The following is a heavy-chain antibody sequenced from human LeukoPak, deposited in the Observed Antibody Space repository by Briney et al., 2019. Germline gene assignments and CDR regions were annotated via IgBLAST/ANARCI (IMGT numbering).Heavy chain of an antibody. CDR3: ARRIGSGYYYYMDV. CDR2: ISSSSSYI. D-gene: IGHD3-10*01. J-gene: IGHJ6*03. V-gene: IGHV3-21*01. Sequence: GGSLRLSCAASGFTFSSYSMNWVRQAPGKGLEWASSISSSSSYIYYADSVKGRFTISRDNAKNSLYLQMNSLRAEDTAVYYCARRIGSGYYYYMDVWGKGTTVTVSS. CDR1: GFTFSSYS.